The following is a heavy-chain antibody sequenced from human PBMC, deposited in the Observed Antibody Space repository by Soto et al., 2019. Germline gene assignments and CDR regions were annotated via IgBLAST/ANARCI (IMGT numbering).Heavy chain of an antibody. CDR1: GYTFSRHG. V-gene: IGHV1-18*04. CDR2: SGNT. Sequence: QVQLVQSGAEVKKPGASVTVSCKASGYTFSRHGISWVRQAPGQGLAWMAWSGNTNYAQKFQGRLTLTTNPSTRTAYMELRILRSDDTAVYYCARGADDFSSGYYYEYWGQGTLVTVSS. D-gene: IGHD3-3*01. CDR3: ARGADDFSSGYYYEY. J-gene: IGHJ4*02.